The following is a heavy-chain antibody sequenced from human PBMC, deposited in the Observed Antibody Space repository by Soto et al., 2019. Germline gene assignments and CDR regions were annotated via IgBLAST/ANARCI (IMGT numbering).Heavy chain of an antibody. CDR3: ARAAGYYDSSGPQGY. Sequence: GGSLRLSCAASGFTFSSHWMHWIRQAPGKGLEWVSYISSSSSYTNYADSVKGRFTISRDNAKNSLYLQMNSLRAEDTAVYYCARAAGYYDSSGPQGYWGQGTLVTVSS. D-gene: IGHD3-22*01. CDR1: GFTFSSHW. V-gene: IGHV3-21*05. CDR2: ISSSSSYT. J-gene: IGHJ4*02.